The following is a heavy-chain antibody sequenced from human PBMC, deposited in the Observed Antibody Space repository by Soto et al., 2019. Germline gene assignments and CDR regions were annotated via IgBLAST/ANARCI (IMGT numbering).Heavy chain of an antibody. J-gene: IGHJ6*03. CDR1: GFSFSDYY. V-gene: IGHV3-11*01. Sequence: GGSLRLSCAASGFSFSDYYMSWIRQAPGKGLEWVSLISASGSSTDYADSVKGRFTISRDNAKNSLSLQMNSLRAEDTAVYYCANLAKNYYHYMDVWGKGTTVTVSS. CDR2: ISASGSST. CDR3: ANLAKNYYHYMDV. D-gene: IGHD1-26*01.